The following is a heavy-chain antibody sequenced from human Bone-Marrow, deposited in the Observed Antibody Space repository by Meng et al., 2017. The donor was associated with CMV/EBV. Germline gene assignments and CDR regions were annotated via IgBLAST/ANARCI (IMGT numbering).Heavy chain of an antibody. J-gene: IGHJ6*02. D-gene: IGHD2-15*01. Sequence: GESLKISCAASGFTFSSYAMHWVRQAPGKGLEWVAVISYDGSNKYYADSVKGRFTISRDNSKNTLYLQMNSLRDEDTAVYYCARYGGIAATREYYYYVMDVWGQGTTVTVSS. CDR2: ISYDGSNK. V-gene: IGHV3-30*04. CDR3: ARYGGIAATREYYYYVMDV. CDR1: GFTFSSYA.